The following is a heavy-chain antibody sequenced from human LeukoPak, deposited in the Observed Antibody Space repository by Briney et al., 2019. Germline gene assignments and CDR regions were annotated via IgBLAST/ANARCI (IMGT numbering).Heavy chain of an antibody. CDR1: GGSISSSSYY. CDR3: ARVLREPLFTYYYMDV. J-gene: IGHJ6*03. V-gene: IGHV4-39*07. Sequence: SETLSLTCTVSGGSISSSSYYWGWIRQPPGKGLEWIGSIYYSGSTYYNPSLKSRVTISVDTSKNQFSLKLSSVTAADTAVYYCARVLREPLFTYYYMDVWGKGTTVTVSS. CDR2: IYYSGST. D-gene: IGHD1-26*01.